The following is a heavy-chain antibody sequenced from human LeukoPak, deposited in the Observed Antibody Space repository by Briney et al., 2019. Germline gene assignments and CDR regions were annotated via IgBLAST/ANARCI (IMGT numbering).Heavy chain of an antibody. D-gene: IGHD6-13*01. Sequence: SETLSLTCTVSGGSINSYYWSWIRQPPGKGLEWIGYIYYSGSTNYNPSLKSRVTISVDTSKNQFSLRLSSVTAADTAVYYCARVTGYMTEDYFDYWGQGTLVTVSS. V-gene: IGHV4-59*01. CDR1: GGSINSYY. CDR2: IYYSGST. CDR3: ARVTGYMTEDYFDY. J-gene: IGHJ4*02.